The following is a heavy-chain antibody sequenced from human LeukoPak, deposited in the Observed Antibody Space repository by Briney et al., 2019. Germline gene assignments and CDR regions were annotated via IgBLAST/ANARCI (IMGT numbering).Heavy chain of an antibody. Sequence: GGSLRLSCAASGFTFSSYAMSWVRQAPGKGLEWVSAISGSGGSTYYADSVKGRFTISRDNSKNTLYLQMNSLRAEDTAVYYCATYYDILTGYSHFDYWGQGTLVTVSS. CDR1: GFTFSSYA. J-gene: IGHJ4*02. D-gene: IGHD3-9*01. V-gene: IGHV3-23*01. CDR2: ISGSGGST. CDR3: ATYYDILTGYSHFDY.